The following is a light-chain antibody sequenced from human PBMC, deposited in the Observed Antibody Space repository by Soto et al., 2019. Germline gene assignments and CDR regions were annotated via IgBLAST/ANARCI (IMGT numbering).Light chain of an antibody. CDR1: QSITRY. J-gene: IGKJ1*01. Sequence: DIPMTQSPSSLSASVGDRVTISCRASQSITRYLIWYQQKPGKAPKLLIYAASSLQSGVPSRFSGSGSGSGTDFTLTISSLQPEDFATYYCQQTYSTPVAFGQGTKVEIK. V-gene: IGKV1-39*01. CDR3: QQTYSTPVA. CDR2: AAS.